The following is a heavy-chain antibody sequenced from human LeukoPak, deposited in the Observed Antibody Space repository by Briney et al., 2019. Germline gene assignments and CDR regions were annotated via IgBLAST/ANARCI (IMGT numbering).Heavy chain of an antibody. V-gene: IGHV3-7*01. Sequence: GGSLRLSCAASGFTFSIYGMLWVRQAPGKGLEWAANIKPDGSDKYYGDSVKGRFTLSRDNAKNTLYLQMNSLRAEDTAVYYCAKDRWNDLRPRVFDYWGQGTLVTVSS. J-gene: IGHJ4*02. D-gene: IGHD1-1*01. CDR3: AKDRWNDLRPRVFDY. CDR1: GFTFSIYG. CDR2: IKPDGSDK.